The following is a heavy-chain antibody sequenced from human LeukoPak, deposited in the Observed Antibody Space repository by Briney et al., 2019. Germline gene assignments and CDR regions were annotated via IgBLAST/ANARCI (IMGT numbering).Heavy chain of an antibody. J-gene: IGHJ5*02. CDR1: GFAFSNYW. Sequence: GGSLRLSCAASGFAFSNYWMTWVRQAPGKGLEWVANMNQDGSGKYYVDSAKGRFAISRDNAKNSLYLQMNNLRAEDTAVYYYARDNDRKDDSWGQGTLVTVSS. D-gene: IGHD3-16*01. V-gene: IGHV3-7*01. CDR2: MNQDGSGK. CDR3: ARDNDRKDDS.